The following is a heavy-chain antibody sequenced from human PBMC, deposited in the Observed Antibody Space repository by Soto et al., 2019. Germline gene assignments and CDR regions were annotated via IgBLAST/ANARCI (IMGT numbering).Heavy chain of an antibody. Sequence: DVRLVESGGELVQPGGSLRLSCAASGFTFSNHWIYWVRQAPGKGLMWVSRITSDEISTKFADSVKGRFTISRDNAKSTLYLQMNSLRPEDTAVYYCARGPGRYSSPDYLDDWGQGTLVTVSS. V-gene: IGHV3-74*03. J-gene: IGHJ4*02. D-gene: IGHD2-15*01. CDR3: ARGPGRYSSPDYLDD. CDR2: ITSDEIST. CDR1: GFTFSNHW.